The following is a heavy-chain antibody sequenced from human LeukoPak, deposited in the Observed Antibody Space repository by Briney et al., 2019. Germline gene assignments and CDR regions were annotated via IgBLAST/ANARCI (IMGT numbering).Heavy chain of an antibody. J-gene: IGHJ4*02. V-gene: IGHV3-23*01. CDR3: AKHEYFSGISCYTDY. D-gene: IGHD2-2*02. CDR2: VSGSGSTT. Sequence: GGSLRLSCAASGFAFSSYAMSWVRQAPGQGLEWVSTVSGSGSTTKYADSVKGRFTISRDNSKNTLYLQMNSLRVEDTAVYYCAKHEYFSGISCYTDYWGQGTLVTVSS. CDR1: GFAFSSYA.